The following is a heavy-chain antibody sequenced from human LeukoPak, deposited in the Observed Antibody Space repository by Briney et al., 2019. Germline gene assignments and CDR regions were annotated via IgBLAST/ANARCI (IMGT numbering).Heavy chain of an antibody. CDR1: GFTFSCYE. CDR2: ISSSGRTI. V-gene: IGHV3-48*03. D-gene: IGHD2-15*01. Sequence: GGSLTLSCAASGFTFSCYEMNWVRQAPGKGLEWVSYISSSGRTIYYVDCVKGRFTISRDNAKNSLYLQMNSLRAEDTAVYYCARDLEEYCSGGSCSLFVYWGEGTLVTVSS. CDR3: ARDLEEYCSGGSCSLFVY. J-gene: IGHJ4*02.